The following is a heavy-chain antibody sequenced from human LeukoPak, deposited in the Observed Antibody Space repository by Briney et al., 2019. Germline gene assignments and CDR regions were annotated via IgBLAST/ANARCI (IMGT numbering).Heavy chain of an antibody. Sequence: RFQGRVTITRDTSVSTAYMDLSSLRSEDTAVYYCARGDRGSYYDYWGQGTLVTVSS. D-gene: IGHD1-26*01. V-gene: IGHV1-3*01. CDR3: ARGDRGSYYDY. J-gene: IGHJ4*02.